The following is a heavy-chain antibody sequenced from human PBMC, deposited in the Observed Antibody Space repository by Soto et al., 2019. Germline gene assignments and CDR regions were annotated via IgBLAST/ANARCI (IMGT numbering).Heavy chain of an antibody. D-gene: IGHD3-16*01. Sequence: EVQLVESGGGLVQPGGSLRLSCAASGFTFSMYWMHWVRQAPGKGLLWVSRINGDGTDTPYADSVKGRFTISRDNAKNTVYLQMNGLRAEDAAVYYCAREVGRGSGSYYLDYWGQETLVTVSS. CDR2: INGDGTDT. J-gene: IGHJ4*02. V-gene: IGHV3-74*03. CDR3: AREVGRGSGSYYLDY. CDR1: GFTFSMYW.